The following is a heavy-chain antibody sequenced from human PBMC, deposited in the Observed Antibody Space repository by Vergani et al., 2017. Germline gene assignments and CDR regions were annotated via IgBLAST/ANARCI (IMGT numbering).Heavy chain of an antibody. CDR2: LSASDRRT. J-gene: IGHJ3*02. CDR3: AKVGRSEVAGTFGAFDI. D-gene: IGHD6-19*01. V-gene: IGHV3-23*04. CDR1: GFTFIMHA. Sequence: VQLVQSGAEVKKPGGSLRLSCAASGFTFIMHAMSWVRQAPGKGLEWVSTLSASDRRTHYADSVKGRFTISRDNSKNTLFFHMNSLRPEDTAVYYCAKVGRSEVAGTFGAFDIWGQGTMVTVSS.